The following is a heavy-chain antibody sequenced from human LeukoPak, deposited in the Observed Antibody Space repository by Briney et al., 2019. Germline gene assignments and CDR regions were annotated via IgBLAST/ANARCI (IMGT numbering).Heavy chain of an antibody. V-gene: IGHV3-30*03. J-gene: IGHJ6*02. Sequence: PGRSLRLSCAASGFTFSNYGMHWVRQAPGKGLEWVAVISYDGSNKYYADSVKGRFTISRDNSKNTLYLQMNSLRAEDTAVYYCARDRIVGAPPRYYYYGMDVWGQGTTVTVSS. CDR2: ISYDGSNK. CDR3: ARDRIVGAPPRYYYYGMDV. CDR1: GFTFSNYG. D-gene: IGHD1-26*01.